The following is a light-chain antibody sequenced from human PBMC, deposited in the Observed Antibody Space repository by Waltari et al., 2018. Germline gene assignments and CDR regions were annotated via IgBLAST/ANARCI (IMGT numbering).Light chain of an antibody. CDR1: QSISNW. CDR3: QQYDNYWT. V-gene: IGKV1-5*03. CDR2: KAS. Sequence: DIQMTQSPFTLSASVGDRVTITCRASQSISNWLAWYQQKPGKAPKLLIYKASNLESGVPSRFSGSGSGTEFTLTISSLQPDDFATYYCQQYDNYWTFGQGTKVEI. J-gene: IGKJ1*01.